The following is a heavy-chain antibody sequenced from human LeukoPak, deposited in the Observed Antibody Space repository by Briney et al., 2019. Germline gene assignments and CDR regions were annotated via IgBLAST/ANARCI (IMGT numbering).Heavy chain of an antibody. D-gene: IGHD3-22*01. CDR1: GITRSNYG. J-gene: IGHJ4*02. CDR2: ISDSGGRT. Sequence: GGSLRLSCAVSGITRSNYGMSWVRQALGKGLEWVAGISDSGGRTNYADSVKGRFTISRDNPKNTLYLQMNSLRVEDTAVYFCAKRGVVIRVILVGFHKEAYYFDSWGQGALVTVSS. CDR3: AKRGVVIRVILVGFHKEAYYFDS. V-gene: IGHV3-23*01.